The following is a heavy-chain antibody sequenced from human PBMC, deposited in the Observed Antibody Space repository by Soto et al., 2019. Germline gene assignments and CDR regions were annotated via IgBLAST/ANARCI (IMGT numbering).Heavy chain of an antibody. Sequence: QVHLMLQSGAEVKQPGSSVKFSCKASGGNPSNSAISWVRQAPGQVLEWRGGIIPVVGIVSYAQNFQGRVTITAEESTSTAYMELSSVRSEDTAVYFCAGVSIVVAGSGAYYGMDVWGQGTTVTVSS. CDR2: IIPVVGIV. CDR1: GGNPSNSA. V-gene: IGHV1-69*01. CDR3: AGVSIVVAGSGAYYGMDV. D-gene: IGHD6-19*01. J-gene: IGHJ6*02.